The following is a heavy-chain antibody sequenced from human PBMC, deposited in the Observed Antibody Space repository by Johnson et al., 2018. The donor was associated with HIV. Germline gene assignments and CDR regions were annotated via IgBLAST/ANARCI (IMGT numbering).Heavy chain of an antibody. J-gene: IGHJ3*02. CDR3: ARAYSSGWLGACDM. CDR2: LYRDGST. Sequence: VQLVESGGGLIQPGGSLRLSCAASGFIVSGNYMSWVRQAPGKGLEWVSFLYRDGSTFYADSVKGRFTISRDSSKNTLYLQMNSLRAEDTAVYYCARAYSSGWLGACDMWGQGTTVTVSS. V-gene: IGHV3-53*01. D-gene: IGHD6-19*01. CDR1: GFIVSGNY.